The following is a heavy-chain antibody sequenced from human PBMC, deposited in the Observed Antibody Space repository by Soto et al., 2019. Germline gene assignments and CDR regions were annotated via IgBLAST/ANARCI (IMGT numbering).Heavy chain of an antibody. CDR1: GFTFSSYW. J-gene: IGHJ6*02. V-gene: IGHV3-7*01. Sequence: EVQLVESGGGLVQPGGSLRLSCAASGFTFSSYWMSWVRQAPGKGLEWVANIKQDGSEKYYVDSVKGRFTISRDNAKNSLYLQMNSLGAEDTAVYYCARNYDFWSGYLTQYYYGMDVWGQGTTVTVSS. CDR3: ARNYDFWSGYLTQYYYGMDV. D-gene: IGHD3-3*01. CDR2: IKQDGSEK.